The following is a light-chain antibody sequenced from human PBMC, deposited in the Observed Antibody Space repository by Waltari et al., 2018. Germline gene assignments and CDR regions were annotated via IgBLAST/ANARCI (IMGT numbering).Light chain of an antibody. V-gene: IGKV4-1*01. Sequence: DIVVTQSPDSLAVSLGDRATINCKSSQSVLYTPNNNDYLAWYQQKPGQPPKLLIHRASTREFGVPDRFSGSGSGTDFTLTISSLQAEDVATYYCHQYFSVPLTFGGGTRVEIK. CDR3: HQYFSVPLT. CDR1: QSVLYTPNNNDY. J-gene: IGKJ4*01. CDR2: RAS.